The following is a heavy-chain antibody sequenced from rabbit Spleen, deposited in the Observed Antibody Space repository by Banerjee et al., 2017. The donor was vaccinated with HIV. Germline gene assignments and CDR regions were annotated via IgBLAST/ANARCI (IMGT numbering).Heavy chain of an antibody. V-gene: IGHV1S40*01. D-gene: IGHD1-1*01. J-gene: IGHJ4*01. CDR3: ARAPDGGYWAVYFDL. Sequence: QSLEESGGDLVKPGASLTLTCTASGFSFSSRSYYMCWVRQAPGKGLEWIGCIAGTSSGFTYSATWAKGRFTCSKASSTTVTLQMTSLTAADTANYFCARAPDGGYWAVYFDLWGPGTLVTVS. CDR2: IAGTSSGFT. CDR1: GFSFSSRSYY.